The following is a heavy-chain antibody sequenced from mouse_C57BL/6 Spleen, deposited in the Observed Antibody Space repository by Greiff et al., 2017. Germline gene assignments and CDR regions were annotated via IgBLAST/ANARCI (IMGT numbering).Heavy chain of an antibody. CDR3: ARRDYYGSSSRYFDV. CDR2: ILPGRGST. V-gene: IGHV1-9*01. D-gene: IGHD1-1*01. Sequence: VQLQQSGAELMKPGASVKLSCKATGYTFTGYWIEWVKQRPGHGLEWIGEILPGRGSTNYNEKFKGKATFTADTSSNTAYMQLSSLTTEDSAIYYCARRDYYGSSSRYFDVWGTGTTVTVAS. J-gene: IGHJ1*03. CDR1: GYTFTGYW.